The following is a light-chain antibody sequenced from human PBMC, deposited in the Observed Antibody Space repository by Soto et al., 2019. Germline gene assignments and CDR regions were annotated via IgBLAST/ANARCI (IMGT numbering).Light chain of an antibody. V-gene: IGLV2-14*01. J-gene: IGLJ3*02. CDR3: SSYADSDTLM. CDR2: DVS. CDR1: SSDVGGYNY. Sequence: QSALTQPASVSGSDGQSITISCTGTSSDVGGYNYVSWYQHHPGKAPKLMIYDVSSRPSGVSNRFSGSKSGNKASLTISGLQADDEADYYCSSYADSDTLMFGGGTKLTVL.